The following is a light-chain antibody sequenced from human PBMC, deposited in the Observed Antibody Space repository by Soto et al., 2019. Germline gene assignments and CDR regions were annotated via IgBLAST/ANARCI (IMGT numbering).Light chain of an antibody. CDR3: LLSYSGAWV. CDR1: TGAVTSGHY. J-gene: IGLJ7*01. CDR2: ETS. Sequence: AVVTQEPSLTVSPGGTVTLTCGSSTGAVTSGHYPYWFQQKPGQAPRTLIYETSNKHSWTPARFSGSLLGGKAALTLSGAQPEDEAEYYCLLSYSGAWVFGGGTQLTVL. V-gene: IGLV7-46*01.